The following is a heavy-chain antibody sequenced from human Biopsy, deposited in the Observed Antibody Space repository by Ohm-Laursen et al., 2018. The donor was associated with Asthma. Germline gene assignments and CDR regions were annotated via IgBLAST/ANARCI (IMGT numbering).Heavy chain of an antibody. D-gene: IGHD1-26*01. Sequence: SLRLSCAASGFTFSNAWMSWVRQAPGKGLEWVGRIKSKTDGGTTDYAAPMKGRFTISRDDSKNTLYLQMNSLKSGGTAVYYCTTRGRAENRLDPWGQGTLVTVSS. CDR1: GFTFSNAW. J-gene: IGHJ5*02. CDR3: TTRGRAENRLDP. V-gene: IGHV3-15*01. CDR2: IKSKTDGGTT.